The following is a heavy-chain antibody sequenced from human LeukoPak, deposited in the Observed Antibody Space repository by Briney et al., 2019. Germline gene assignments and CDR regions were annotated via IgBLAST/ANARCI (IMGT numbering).Heavy chain of an antibody. Sequence: GGSLRLSCAASGFTVSSTYMSWVRQAPGKGLEWVSVVYSGGSTYYADSVKGRFTISRDNSKNTLYLQMNSLRAEDTAVYYCARHPDCGGDGVCYYGMDVWGKGTTVIVSS. CDR3: ARHPDCGGDGVCYYGMDV. CDR2: VYSGGST. CDR1: GFTVSSTY. V-gene: IGHV3-53*01. D-gene: IGHD2-21*02. J-gene: IGHJ6*04.